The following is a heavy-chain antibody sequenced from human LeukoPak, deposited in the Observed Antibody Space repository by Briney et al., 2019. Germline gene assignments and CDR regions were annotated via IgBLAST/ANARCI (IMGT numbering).Heavy chain of an antibody. Sequence: SETLSLTCAVYSGSFSGYYWGWIRQPPGKGLEWIGSIYYSGSTYYNPSLKSRVTISVDTSKNQFSLKLSSVTAADTAVYYCARELLVDTAMGAEPNNWFDPWGQGTLVTVSS. J-gene: IGHJ5*02. CDR3: ARELLVDTAMGAEPNNWFDP. CDR2: IYYSGST. CDR1: SGSFSGYY. D-gene: IGHD5-18*01. V-gene: IGHV4-34*01.